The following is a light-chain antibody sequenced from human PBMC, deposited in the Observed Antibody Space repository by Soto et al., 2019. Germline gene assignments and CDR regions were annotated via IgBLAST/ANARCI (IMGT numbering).Light chain of an antibody. V-gene: IGLV2-14*01. Sequence: QSALTQPASVSGSPGQSITISCTGTSSDVGGHNYVSWYQQHPGTAPKLMIYEVTNRPSGVSNRFSGSKSGNTASLTISGLQAEDEADYYCCSYAGSRTYVFGTGTKLTVL. CDR2: EVT. CDR1: SSDVGGHNY. J-gene: IGLJ1*01. CDR3: CSYAGSRTYV.